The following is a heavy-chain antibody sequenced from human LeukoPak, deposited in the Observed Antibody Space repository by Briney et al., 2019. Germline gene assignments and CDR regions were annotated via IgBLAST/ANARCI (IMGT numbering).Heavy chain of an antibody. J-gene: IGHJ5*02. CDR2: IIPILGIA. CDR3: ARDFYSGYDFGVGIWFDP. D-gene: IGHD5-12*01. Sequence: VASVKVSCKASGGTFSSYAISWVRQAPGQGLEWMGRIIPILGIANYAQKFQGRVTITADKSTSTAYMELSSLRSEDTAVYYCARDFYSGYDFGVGIWFDPWGQGTLVTVSS. CDR1: GGTFSSYA. V-gene: IGHV1-69*04.